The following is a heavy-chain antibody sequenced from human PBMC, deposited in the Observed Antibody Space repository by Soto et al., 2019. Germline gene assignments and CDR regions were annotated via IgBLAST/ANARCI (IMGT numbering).Heavy chain of an antibody. Sequence: GGSLRLSCAASGFTFSSYSMNWVRQAPGKGLEWVSYISSSSSTIYYADSVKGRFTISRDNAKNSLYLQMNSLRAEDTAVYYCASHSSYWGLGGPWGQGTLVTVSS. CDR3: ASHSSYWGLGGP. J-gene: IGHJ5*02. CDR2: ISSSSSTI. V-gene: IGHV3-48*01. CDR1: GFTFSSYS. D-gene: IGHD3-16*01.